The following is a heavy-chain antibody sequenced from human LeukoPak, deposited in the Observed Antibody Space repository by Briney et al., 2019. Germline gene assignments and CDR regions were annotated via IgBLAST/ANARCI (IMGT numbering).Heavy chain of an antibody. CDR2: IDPSDSYT. J-gene: IGHJ5*02. D-gene: IGHD3-10*01. CDR3: AREAVGPNWFDP. CDR1: GYSFTSYW. V-gene: IGHV5-10-1*01. Sequence: GESLRISCEGSGYSFTSYWISWVRQMPGKGLEWMGRIDPSDSYTNYSPSFQGHVTISADKSISTAYLQWSSLKASDTAMYYCAREAVGPNWFDPWGQGTLVTVS.